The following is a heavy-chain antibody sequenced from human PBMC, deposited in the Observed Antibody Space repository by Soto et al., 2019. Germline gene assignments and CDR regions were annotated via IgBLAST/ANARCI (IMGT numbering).Heavy chain of an antibody. D-gene: IGHD3-10*01. V-gene: IGHV4-30-4*01. CDR2: IYYSGST. Sequence: SETLSLTWTVSGGSISSGDYYWSWIRQPPGKGLEWIGYIYYSGSTYYNPSLKSRVTISVDTSKNQFSLKLSSVTAADTAVYYCARDSRPGHYYGMDVWGQGTTVTVSS. J-gene: IGHJ6*02. CDR3: ARDSRPGHYYGMDV. CDR1: GGSISSGDYY.